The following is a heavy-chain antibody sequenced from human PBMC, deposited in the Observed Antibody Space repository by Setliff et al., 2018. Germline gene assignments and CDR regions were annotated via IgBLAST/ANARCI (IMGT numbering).Heavy chain of an antibody. J-gene: IGHJ5*02. CDR1: GDSISSGSYH. V-gene: IGHV4-61*02. CDR2: IHPSGST. D-gene: IGHD1-1*01. Sequence: SETLSLTCTVSGDSISSGSYHWSWIRKPAGKGLEWIGRIHPSGSTNYNPSPKSRVTISVDTSKNQFSLKVSSVTAADTAVYYCARTTGSTHNWLDPWGPGTLVTVS. CDR3: ARTTGSTHNWLDP.